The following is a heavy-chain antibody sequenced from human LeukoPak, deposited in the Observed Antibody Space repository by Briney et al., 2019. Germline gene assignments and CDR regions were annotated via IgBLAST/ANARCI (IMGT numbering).Heavy chain of an antibody. CDR1: GYTFTSYY. Sequence: ASVKVSCKASGYTFTSYYMHWVRQAPGQGLEWMGIINPSGGSTSYAQKFQGRVTMTRDMSTSTVYMELSSLRSEDTAVYYCARDWLYGSSSFNPFDYWGQGTLVTVSS. D-gene: IGHD6-6*01. V-gene: IGHV1-46*01. J-gene: IGHJ4*02. CDR2: INPSGGST. CDR3: ARDWLYGSSSFNPFDY.